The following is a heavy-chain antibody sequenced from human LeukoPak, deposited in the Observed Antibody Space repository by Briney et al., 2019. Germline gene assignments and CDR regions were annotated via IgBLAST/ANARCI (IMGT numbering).Heavy chain of an antibody. CDR1: GGSISSTSYY. D-gene: IGHD5-12*01. CDR3: ARHRYSAYASSDY. Sequence: SETLSLTCTVSGGSISSTSYYWGWIRQPPGKGLEWIGSIYYSGSTYYNPSLKSRVTISLATSKNQFSLKLSSVTAADTAVYYGARHRYSAYASSDYWGQGTLVTVSS. V-gene: IGHV4-39*01. CDR2: IYYSGST. J-gene: IGHJ4*02.